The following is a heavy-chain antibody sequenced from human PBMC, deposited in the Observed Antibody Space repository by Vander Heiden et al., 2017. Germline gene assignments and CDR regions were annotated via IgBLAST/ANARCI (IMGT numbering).Heavy chain of an antibody. J-gene: IGHJ2*01. CDR1: GGSISGSTDY. Sequence: QLHLQESGPGLVKPSETLSLTCSVSGGSISGSTDYWAWIRQPPGKGLEWIATIYYRGSTYYNRSLKSRVSISVDPSENQFSLKIASVTAADAAIYYCARRGNWHSPEYFDVWGRGTLVTVSS. CDR3: ARRGNWHSPEYFDV. CDR2: IYYRGST. V-gene: IGHV4-39*01. D-gene: IGHD1-7*01.